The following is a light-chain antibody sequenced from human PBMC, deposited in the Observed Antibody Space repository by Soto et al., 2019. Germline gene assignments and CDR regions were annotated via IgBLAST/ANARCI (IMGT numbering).Light chain of an antibody. CDR3: QTWGTGTVV. CDR1: SRHSNYA. V-gene: IGLV4-69*02. Sequence: QLVLTQSPSASASLGASVKLTCTLSSRHSNYAIAWHQQQPEKGPRYLMKLNSDGSHSRGDGIPDRFSGSSSGPERYLIISSLQSEDEAEYYCQTWGTGTVVFGGGTKVTVL. CDR2: LNSDGSH. J-gene: IGLJ2*01.